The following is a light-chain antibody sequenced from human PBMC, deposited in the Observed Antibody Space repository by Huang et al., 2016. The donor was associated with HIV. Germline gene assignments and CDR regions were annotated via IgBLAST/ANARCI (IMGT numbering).Light chain of an antibody. CDR1: QGISSW. CDR3: QQANSVPFT. J-gene: IGKJ3*01. CDR2: GAS. Sequence: DIQMPQSPSSVSASVGDRVTITCRASQGISSWLAWYQHKPGKAPKLLIYGASSLQIGVPSRFSGSGSGTDFTLTISSLQPEDFATYYCQQANSVPFTFGPGTKVDIK. V-gene: IGKV1-12*01.